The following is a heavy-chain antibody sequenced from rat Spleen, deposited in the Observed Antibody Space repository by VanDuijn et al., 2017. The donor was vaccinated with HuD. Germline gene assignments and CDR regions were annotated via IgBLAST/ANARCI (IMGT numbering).Heavy chain of an antibody. J-gene: IGHJ1*01. CDR3: VRDGNNYWHFDF. V-gene: IGHV5-25*01. CDR2: IASGGPNT. CDR1: GFTFSTFA. Sequence: EVQLVESGGCLVQPGRSLRLSCSASGFTFSTFAMAWVRQTPKKGLEWIATIASGGPNTFYPDSVKGRFTISRDNAKSTLFPQMDSLRSEDTATYYCVRDGNNYWHFDFWGPGTMVTVSS. D-gene: IGHD1-12*02.